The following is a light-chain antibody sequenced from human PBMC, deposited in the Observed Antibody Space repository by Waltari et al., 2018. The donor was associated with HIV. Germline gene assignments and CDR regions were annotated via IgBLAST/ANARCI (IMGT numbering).Light chain of an antibody. Sequence: QSALTQPRSLSGSPGQSVTISCTGTSSDVGSYNYVSWYQHHPGRAPNLLLYDVRERPSGVPDRFSGSKSGNTASLTISGLQAEDEADYYCCSYAGTYTFVVFGGGTKLTVL. V-gene: IGLV2-11*01. CDR1: SSDVGSYNY. CDR3: CSYAGTYTFVV. J-gene: IGLJ2*01. CDR2: DVR.